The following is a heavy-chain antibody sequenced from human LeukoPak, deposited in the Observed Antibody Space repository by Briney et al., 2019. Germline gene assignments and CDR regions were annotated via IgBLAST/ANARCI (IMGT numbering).Heavy chain of an antibody. V-gene: IGHV3-11*03. Sequence: GGSLRLSCAASGFTFSDFYMSWIRQAPGKGLESASYISGSSSNTNYADSVKGRFTISRDNAKNSLYLQMNSLRPEDTAVYYCTRHPAEGDYWGQGTLVTVSS. J-gene: IGHJ4*02. CDR3: TRHPAEGDY. CDR2: ISGSSSNT. D-gene: IGHD2-15*01. CDR1: GFTFSDFY.